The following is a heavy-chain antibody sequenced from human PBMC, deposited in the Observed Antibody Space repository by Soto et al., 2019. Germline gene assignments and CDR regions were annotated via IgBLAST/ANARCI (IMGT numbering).Heavy chain of an antibody. CDR3: TTQVIYCTNCVCGRFDP. Sequence: EVQLVESGGGLVKPGGSLRLSCAASGFTFSNAWMNWVRQAPGKGLEWVGRIKSKTDGGTTDYAAPVKGRFTISRDDSKNTLYLQMNSLKTEDTAVYYCTTQVIYCTNCVCGRFDPWGQGTLVTVSS. CDR1: GFTFSNAW. V-gene: IGHV3-15*07. J-gene: IGHJ5*02. CDR2: IKSKTDGGTT. D-gene: IGHD2-8*01.